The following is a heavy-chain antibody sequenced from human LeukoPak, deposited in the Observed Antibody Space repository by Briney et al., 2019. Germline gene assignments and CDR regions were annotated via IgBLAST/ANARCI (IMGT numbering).Heavy chain of an antibody. J-gene: IGHJ5*02. CDR2: ITSSSSYI. CDR3: ARVSGYYNWFDP. V-gene: IGHV3-21*01. D-gene: IGHD3-3*01. Sequence: GGSLRLSCAVSGFTFSSYTMNWVRQAPGKGLEWVSSITSSSSYIYYVDSVKGRFTISRDNAKNSLYLQMNSLRAEDTAVYYCARVSGYYNWFDPWGQGTLVTVSS. CDR1: GFTFSSYT.